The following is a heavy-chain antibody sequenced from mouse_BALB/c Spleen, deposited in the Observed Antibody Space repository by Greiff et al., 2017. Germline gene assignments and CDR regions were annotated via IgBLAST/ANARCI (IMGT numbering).Heavy chain of an antibody. V-gene: IGHV5-6*01. D-gene: IGHD1-1*01. CDR1: GFTFSSYG. Sequence: EVKVVESGGDLVKPGGSLKLSCAASGFTFSSYGMSWVRQTPDKRLEWVATISSGGSYTYYPDSVKGRFTISRDNAKHTLYLQMSSLKSEDTAMYYCARHYYGSSYEGYYAMDYWGQGTSVTVSS. J-gene: IGHJ4*01. CDR3: ARHYYGSSYEGYYAMDY. CDR2: ISSGGSYT.